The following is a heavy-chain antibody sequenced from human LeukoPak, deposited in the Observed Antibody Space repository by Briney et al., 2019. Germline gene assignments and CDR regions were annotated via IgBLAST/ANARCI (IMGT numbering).Heavy chain of an antibody. CDR1: GGSLSGYY. CDR3: ARGGGCSSTSCYPPMEYYYYYYYMDV. Sequence: SETLSLTCAVYGGSLSGYYWSWIRQPPGKGLEWIGEINHSGSTNYNPSLKSRVTISVDTSKNQFSLKLSSVTAADTAVYYCARGGGCSSTSCYPPMEYYYYYYYMDVWGKGTTVTVSS. V-gene: IGHV4-34*01. CDR2: INHSGST. D-gene: IGHD2-2*01. J-gene: IGHJ6*03.